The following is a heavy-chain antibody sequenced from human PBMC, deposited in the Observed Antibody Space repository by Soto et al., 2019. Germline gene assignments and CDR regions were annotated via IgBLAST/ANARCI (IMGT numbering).Heavy chain of an antibody. V-gene: IGHV4-31*03. Sequence: PSETLSLTCTVSGGSISSGGYYWSWIRQHPGKGLEWIGYIYYSGSTYYNPSLKSRVTISVDTSKNQFSLKLSSVTAADTAVYYCARDVRLGELSSWFDPWGQGTLVTVSS. CDR1: GGSISSGGYY. CDR2: IYYSGST. D-gene: IGHD3-10*01. J-gene: IGHJ5*02. CDR3: ARDVRLGELSSWFDP.